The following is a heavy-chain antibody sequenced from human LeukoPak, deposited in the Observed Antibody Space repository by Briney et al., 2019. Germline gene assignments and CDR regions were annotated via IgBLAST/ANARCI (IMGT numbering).Heavy chain of an antibody. Sequence: SETLSLTCTVSGGSISSYYWSWIRQPPGKGLEWIGYIYYSGSTNYNPSLKSRVTISVDTSKNQFSLKLNSVTAADTAVYYCARSDYGYDYWGQGTLVTVSS. D-gene: IGHD4-17*01. J-gene: IGHJ4*02. CDR1: GGSISSYY. CDR2: IYYSGST. CDR3: ARSDYGYDY. V-gene: IGHV4-59*12.